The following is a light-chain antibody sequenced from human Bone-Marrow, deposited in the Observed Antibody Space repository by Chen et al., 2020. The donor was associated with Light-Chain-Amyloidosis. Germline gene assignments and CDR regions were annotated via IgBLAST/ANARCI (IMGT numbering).Light chain of an antibody. V-gene: IGKV4-1*01. CDR1: QSVLYSSNNENY. CDR2: WAS. CDR3: QQYYSTPFT. J-gene: IGKJ3*01. Sequence: DFVMTQSPDSLAVSLGERATINCKSSQSVLYSSNNENYLAWYQQKPGQPPKLLIRWASTRESGVPDRFRGSGSGTDFTLTISSPQAEDVAVYYCQQYYSTPFTFGPGTKVDIK.